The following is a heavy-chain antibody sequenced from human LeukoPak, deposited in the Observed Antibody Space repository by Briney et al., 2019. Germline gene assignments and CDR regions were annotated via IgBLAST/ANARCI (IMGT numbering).Heavy chain of an antibody. CDR2: INWNGGST. V-gene: IGHV3-20*04. J-gene: IGHJ3*02. D-gene: IGHD2-2*01. CDR3: ARVGYCISSSCSRWDVFDM. Sequence: GGSLRLSCAASGFTFNDHGMNWVRQAPGKGLEWVSGINWNGGSTDYADFVKGRFTISRDSATNSLFLQMNSLRVEDTAFYFCARVGYCISSSCSRWDVFDMWGRGTMVTVSS. CDR1: GFTFNDHG.